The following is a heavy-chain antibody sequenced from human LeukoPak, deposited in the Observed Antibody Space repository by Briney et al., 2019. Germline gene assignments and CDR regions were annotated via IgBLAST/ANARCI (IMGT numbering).Heavy chain of an antibody. CDR1: GFTFSQSA. CDR2: ISSRGFI. CDR3: ARGGGSLNF. V-gene: IGHV3-69-1*01. Sequence: PGGSLRLSCAASGFTFSQSAMNCVRQAPGKGLEWVSSISSRGFIFYTDSVKGRFIVSRDNAKNSMYLQMDSLRDDDTAIYWCARGGGSLNFWGQGILVTVSS. D-gene: IGHD1-26*01. J-gene: IGHJ4*02.